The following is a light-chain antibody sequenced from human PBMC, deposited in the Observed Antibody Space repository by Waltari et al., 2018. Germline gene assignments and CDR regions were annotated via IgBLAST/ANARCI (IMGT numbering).Light chain of an antibody. Sequence: VLTHSPGTLSLSPGESAHLSCRASQSVSRFLAWYQQKPGQAPRLLIYDASSRATGIPDRFSGSGSGTDFSLTITRLEPEDFAVYYCQKYETLPATFGQGTRVEIK. J-gene: IGKJ1*01. CDR2: DAS. V-gene: IGKV3-20*01. CDR1: QSVSRF. CDR3: QKYETLPAT.